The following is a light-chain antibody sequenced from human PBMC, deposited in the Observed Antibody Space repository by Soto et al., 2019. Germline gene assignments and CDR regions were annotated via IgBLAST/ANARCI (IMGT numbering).Light chain of an antibody. CDR3: CSYAGSYIFV. CDR2: DVT. V-gene: IGLV2-11*01. J-gene: IGLJ1*01. Sequence: QSALTQPRSVSGSPGQSVTISCTGTRNDVGGYNYVSWYQQHPGKAPKLMIYDVTKRPSGVPDRFSGSKSGSPSSLTISGLQAEDEADYYCCSYAGSYIFVFGTGTKLTVL. CDR1: RNDVGGYNY.